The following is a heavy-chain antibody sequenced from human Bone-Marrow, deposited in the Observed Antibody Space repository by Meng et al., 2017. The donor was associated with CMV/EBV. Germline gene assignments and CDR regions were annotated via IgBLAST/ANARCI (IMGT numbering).Heavy chain of an antibody. CDR2: IYPGDSDT. V-gene: IGHV5-51*01. Sequence: LTFSCKGSGYSFPSSWFAWVRPLPGNGLEWMGIIYPGDSDTRYSPSFQGQVTISADKSISTAYLQWSSLKASDTAMYYCARHRHWFDPWGQGTLVTVSS. J-gene: IGHJ5*02. CDR1: GYSFPSSW. CDR3: ARHRHWFDP.